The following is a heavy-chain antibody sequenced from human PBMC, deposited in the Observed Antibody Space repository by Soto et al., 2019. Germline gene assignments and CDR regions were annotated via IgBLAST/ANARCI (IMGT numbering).Heavy chain of an antibody. D-gene: IGHD3-22*01. CDR3: SKAPHYYHIGSFYQPPES. V-gene: IGHV3-9*01. J-gene: IGHJ5*01. Sequence: HPVGSLRLYCASSVFKFEEYAMHCVRQCPGECLEWVSGISWNSGRIGYADSVKGRFIISRDNAKNSLFLQMNSLRADDTALYYCSKAPHYYHIGSFYQPPESWRHGSLV. CDR2: ISWNSGRI. CDR1: VFKFEEYA.